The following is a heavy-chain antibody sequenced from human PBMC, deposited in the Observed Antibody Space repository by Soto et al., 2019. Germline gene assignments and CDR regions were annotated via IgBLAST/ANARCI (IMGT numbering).Heavy chain of an antibody. J-gene: IGHJ6*02. CDR3: ARGQGHYQGMDV. CDR2: IYYSGST. V-gene: IGHV4-59*01. Sequence: XETLSLTCTVSGCSINSYYWSWIRQPPGEGLEWIGYIYYSGSTNYNPSLKSRVTMSVDTSKNQFSLKLSSVTAADTAVYYCARGQGHYQGMDVWGQGTTVTVSS. CDR1: GCSINSYY.